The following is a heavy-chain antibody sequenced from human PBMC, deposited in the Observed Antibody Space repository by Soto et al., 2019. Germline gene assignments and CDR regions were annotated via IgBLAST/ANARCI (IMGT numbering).Heavy chain of an antibody. D-gene: IGHD3-10*01. Sequence: QVQLVESGGGMVQPGTSLRLSCAASGFTFTTHGMHWVRQIPGKGLEWVAVISYDGSHEYYADSVKGRFVISRDNSKNMVYLQMNSLTAEYKAVYYCAKGRRMTMVVAFTLDAFDVWGQGTMVSVSS. CDR3: AKGRRMTMVVAFTLDAFDV. V-gene: IGHV3-30*18. J-gene: IGHJ3*01. CDR2: ISYDGSHE. CDR1: GFTFTTHG.